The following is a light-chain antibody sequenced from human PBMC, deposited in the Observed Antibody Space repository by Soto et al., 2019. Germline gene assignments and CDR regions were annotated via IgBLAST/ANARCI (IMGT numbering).Light chain of an antibody. V-gene: IGLV2-8*01. Sequence: QSCLTQPPSSSGSPGQSVTISCTGTSSDVGGYDYVSWYQQHPGKAPKLMIYEVTIRPSGVSDRFSGSKSGNTASLTVSGLQAEDEADYYCSSYTGGNPSYVFGTGTKVTVL. CDR1: SSDVGGYDY. CDR2: EVT. CDR3: SSYTGGNPSYV. J-gene: IGLJ1*01.